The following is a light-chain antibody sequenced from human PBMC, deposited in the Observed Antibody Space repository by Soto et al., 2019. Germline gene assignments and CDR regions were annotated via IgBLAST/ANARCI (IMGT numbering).Light chain of an antibody. Sequence: QSALTKPASVSGFPGGWITISCTGTSSDVGSYNLVSWYQQHPGKAPKVMIYEVSKRPSGVSNRFSGSKSGNTASLTISGLQAEDEADYYCCSYGGSYVFGPGTKVT. J-gene: IGLJ1*01. V-gene: IGLV2-23*02. CDR1: SSDVGSYNL. CDR3: CSYGGSYV. CDR2: EVS.